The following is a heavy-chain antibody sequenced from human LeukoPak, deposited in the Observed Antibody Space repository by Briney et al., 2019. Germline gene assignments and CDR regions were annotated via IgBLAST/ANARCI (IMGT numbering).Heavy chain of an antibody. D-gene: IGHD1-26*01. CDR1: GGSINNYY. V-gene: IGHV4-59*08. CDR3: ARISGEGYYYYMDV. J-gene: IGHJ6*03. CDR2: IYYSGNT. Sequence: RPSETLSLTCSVSGGSINNYYWNWIRQPPGKGLEWIGYIYYSGNTKYDPSLQSRVTMSIGTSKTQFSLKLDSVTAADTAVYYCARISGEGYYYYMDVWGKGTTVTVSS.